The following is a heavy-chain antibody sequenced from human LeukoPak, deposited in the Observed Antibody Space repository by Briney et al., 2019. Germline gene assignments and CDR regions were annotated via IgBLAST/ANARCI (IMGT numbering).Heavy chain of an antibody. Sequence: EASVKVSCKASGYTFTSYGISWVRQAPGQGLEWMGWISAYNGNTNYAQKLQGGVTMTTDTSTSTAYMELRSLRSDDTAVYYCARDYYDSFAGNWFDPWGQGTLVTVSS. J-gene: IGHJ5*02. CDR2: ISAYNGNT. D-gene: IGHD3-22*01. CDR1: GYTFTSYG. CDR3: ARDYYDSFAGNWFDP. V-gene: IGHV1-18*01.